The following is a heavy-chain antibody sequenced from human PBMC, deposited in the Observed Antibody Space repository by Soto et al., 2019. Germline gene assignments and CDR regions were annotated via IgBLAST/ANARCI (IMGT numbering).Heavy chain of an antibody. CDR1: GGSISSSSYY. J-gene: IGHJ6*02. V-gene: IGHV4-39*01. D-gene: IGHD3-22*01. CDR2: VYYGGST. CDR3: AGGDYYHSSGYYFYYYTMDV. Sequence: QLHLQESGPGLVKPSETLSLTCTVSGGSISSSSYYWGWIRQPPGKGLEWIGNVYYGGSTYYTPSLKSRVTIAVETSKSQFSLKLSSVTAADTAVYYCAGGDYYHSSGYYFYYYTMDVWGQGTTGTVSS.